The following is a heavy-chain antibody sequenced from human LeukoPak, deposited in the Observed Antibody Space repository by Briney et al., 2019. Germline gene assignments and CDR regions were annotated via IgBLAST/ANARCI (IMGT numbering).Heavy chain of an antibody. D-gene: IGHD3-10*01. J-gene: IGHJ4*02. CDR1: GGSISGYY. V-gene: IGHV4-59*12. CDR3: ARGVYYLFHPIDY. Sequence: SETLSLTCTVSGGSISGYYWSWIRQPPGKGLEWIGHIYYSGNTNYNPSLKSRVAISLDTSKNQFSLKVSSVTAADTAVYYCARGVYYLFHPIDYWGQGTLVTVSS. CDR2: IYYSGNT.